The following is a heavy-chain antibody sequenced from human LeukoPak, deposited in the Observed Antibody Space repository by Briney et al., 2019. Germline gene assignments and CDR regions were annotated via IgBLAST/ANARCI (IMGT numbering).Heavy chain of an antibody. J-gene: IGHJ3*02. CDR2: ISYAGSNK. D-gene: IGHD4-11*01. CDR1: EFTFSTYA. Sequence: PGGSLRLSCAAPEFTFSTYAMHWVRQAPGKGLEWVAVISYAGSNKFYADSVRGRVTISRDNSKNTLYLQMNNLKTEDTAVYYCARGQHRVTYSDDAFDIWGQGTMVTVSS. CDR3: ARGQHRVTYSDDAFDI. V-gene: IGHV3-30-3*01.